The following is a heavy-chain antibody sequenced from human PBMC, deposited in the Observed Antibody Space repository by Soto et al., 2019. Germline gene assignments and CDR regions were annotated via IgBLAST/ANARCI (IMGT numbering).Heavy chain of an antibody. CDR3: ARNRGGGGYGDYYYGMDV. D-gene: IGHD1-26*01. V-gene: IGHV5-51*01. J-gene: IGHJ6*02. Sequence: GESLKISCKGSGYSFTSYWIGWVRQMPGKGLEWMGIIYPGDSDTRYSPSFQGQVTISADKSISTAYLQWSSLKASDTAMYYCARNRGGGGYGDYYYGMDVWGQGTTVTVSS. CDR1: GYSFTSYW. CDR2: IYPGDSDT.